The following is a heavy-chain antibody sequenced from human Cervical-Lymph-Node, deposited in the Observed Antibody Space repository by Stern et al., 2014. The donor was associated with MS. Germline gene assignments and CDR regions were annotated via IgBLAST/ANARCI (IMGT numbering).Heavy chain of an antibody. J-gene: IGHJ4*02. Sequence: QVQLMQSGPEVKKPESSVKVSCKASGGSFNSLDINWVRQAPGQGLEWLGGVTPMFGTVNYAKNFQGRVTFTADESTSTAYMELSSLRSEDTAVYYCARHQGGIAANWGQGTLVTVSS. CDR3: ARHQGGIAAN. CDR1: GGSFNSLD. D-gene: IGHD6-13*01. CDR2: VTPMFGTV. V-gene: IGHV1-69*01.